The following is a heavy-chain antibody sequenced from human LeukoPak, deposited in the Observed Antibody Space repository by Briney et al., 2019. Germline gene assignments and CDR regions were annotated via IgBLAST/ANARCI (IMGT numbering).Heavy chain of an antibody. Sequence: PSETLSLTCAVYGGSFSGYYWSWIRQPPGRGLEWIGEINHGGSTSNNPSLKSRVTISVDTSRNQFSLKLNSVTAADTAVYYCAKSNGYGLVDIWGQGTMVTVSS. CDR2: INHGGST. J-gene: IGHJ3*02. V-gene: IGHV4-34*01. D-gene: IGHD3-10*01. CDR1: GGSFSGYY. CDR3: AKSNGYGLVDI.